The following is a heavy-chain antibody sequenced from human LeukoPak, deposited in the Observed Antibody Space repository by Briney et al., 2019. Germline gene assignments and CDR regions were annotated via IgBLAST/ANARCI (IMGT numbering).Heavy chain of an antibody. CDR1: GYTFTGYY. CDR3: ARDGAVADDAFDI. CDR2: INPNSGGT. Sequence: VASVKVSCKASGYTFTGYYMHWVRQAPGQGLEWMGWINPNSGGTNYAQKFQGRVTMTRDTSISTAYMELSRLRSDDTAVYYCARDGAVADDAFDIRGQGTMVTVSS. D-gene: IGHD6-19*01. J-gene: IGHJ3*02. V-gene: IGHV1-2*02.